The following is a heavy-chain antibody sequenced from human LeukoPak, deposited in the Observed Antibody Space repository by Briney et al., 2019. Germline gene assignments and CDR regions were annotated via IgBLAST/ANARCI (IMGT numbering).Heavy chain of an antibody. Sequence: PSETLSLTCAVYGGSLSGYYWSWIRQPPGKGLEWIGEINHSGSTNYNPSLKSRVTISVDTSKNQFSLKLSSVTAADTAVYYCATKGYYDSSGYLQIDYWGQGTLVTVSS. V-gene: IGHV4-34*01. J-gene: IGHJ4*02. CDR2: INHSGST. CDR1: GGSLSGYY. D-gene: IGHD3-22*01. CDR3: ATKGYYDSSGYLQIDY.